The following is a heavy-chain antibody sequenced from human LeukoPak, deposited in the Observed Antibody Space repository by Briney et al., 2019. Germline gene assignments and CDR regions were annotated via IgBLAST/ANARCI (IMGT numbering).Heavy chain of an antibody. Sequence: GASVMVSCKVSGYTLTELSMHWVRQAPGKGLEWMGGFDPEDGETIYAQKFQGRVTMTEDTSTDTAYMELSSLRSEDTAVYYCATGGTSWTDEFDYWGQGTLVTVSS. CDR1: GYTLTELS. V-gene: IGHV1-24*01. J-gene: IGHJ4*02. CDR2: FDPEDGET. CDR3: ATGGTSWTDEFDY. D-gene: IGHD2-2*01.